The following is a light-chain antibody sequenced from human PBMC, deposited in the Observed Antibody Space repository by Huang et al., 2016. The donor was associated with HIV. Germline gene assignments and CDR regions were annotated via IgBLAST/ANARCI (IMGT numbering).Light chain of an antibody. CDR3: QQYDTLPYT. CDR1: QDITDY. J-gene: IGKJ2*01. V-gene: IGKV1-33*01. Sequence: DIQVTQSPSSLSASVGDRVTITCQASQDITDYLNLYHQTPGKAPKLLISDATNFASGVPSRFSGTRSGTDFTLTITSLQPEDIATYYCQQYDTLPYTFGQGTKLEI. CDR2: DAT.